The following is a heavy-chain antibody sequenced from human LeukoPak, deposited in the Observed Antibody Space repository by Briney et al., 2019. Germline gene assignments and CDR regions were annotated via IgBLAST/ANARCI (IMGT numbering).Heavy chain of an antibody. CDR3: ARNPGYSYGWYYFDY. CDR2: IYYSGST. Sequence: SETLSLTCTVSGGSISSYYWSWIRQPPGKGLEWIGYIYYSGSTNYNPSLKSRVTISVDTSKNQFSPKLSSVTAADTAVYYCARNPGYSYGWYYFDYWGQGTLVTVSS. D-gene: IGHD5-18*01. V-gene: IGHV4-59*01. CDR1: GGSISSYY. J-gene: IGHJ4*02.